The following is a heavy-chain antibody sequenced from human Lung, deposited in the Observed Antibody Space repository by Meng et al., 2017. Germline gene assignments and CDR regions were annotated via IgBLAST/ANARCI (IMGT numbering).Heavy chain of an antibody. J-gene: IGHJ4*02. Sequence: QVQPVQSGPEVKKPWASVKVSCKASDYTFTGYGVSWGRQAPGQGLEWMAWLGAHDGDTSHAPKFQGRVTVSADRPTATAYMELRSLRSDDTAVYYCARGTPGRSYSDYWGQGTLVTVSS. CDR3: ARGTPGRSYSDY. CDR2: LGAHDGDT. V-gene: IGHV1-18*01. D-gene: IGHD3-10*01. CDR1: DYTFTGYG.